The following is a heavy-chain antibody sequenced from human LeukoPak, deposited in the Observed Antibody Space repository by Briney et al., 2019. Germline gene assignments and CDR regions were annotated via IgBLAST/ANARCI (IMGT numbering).Heavy chain of an antibody. V-gene: IGHV4-30-2*01. CDR3: ARGPFFGSPRPWWFDP. J-gene: IGHJ5*02. CDR1: GGSISSGGYY. CDR2: IYHSGST. Sequence: PSETLSLTCTVSGGSISSGGYYWSWIRQPPGKGLEWIGYIYHSGSTYYNPSLKSRVTISVDRSKNQFSLKLSSVTAADTAVYYCARGPFFGSPRPWWFDPWGQGTLVTVSS. D-gene: IGHD3-10*01.